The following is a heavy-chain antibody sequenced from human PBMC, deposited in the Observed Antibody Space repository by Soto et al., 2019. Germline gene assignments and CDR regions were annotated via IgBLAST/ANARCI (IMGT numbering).Heavy chain of an antibody. D-gene: IGHD3-3*01. Sequence: GGSLRLSCAASGFTFSSYAMSWVRQAPGKGLEWVSAISGSGGSTYYADSVKGRFTISRDNSKNTLYLQMNSLRAEDTAVYYCAKDSGALHYDFWSGYPVGNDLDYWGQGTLVTVSS. V-gene: IGHV3-23*01. CDR3: AKDSGALHYDFWSGYPVGNDLDY. J-gene: IGHJ4*02. CDR2: ISGSGGST. CDR1: GFTFSSYA.